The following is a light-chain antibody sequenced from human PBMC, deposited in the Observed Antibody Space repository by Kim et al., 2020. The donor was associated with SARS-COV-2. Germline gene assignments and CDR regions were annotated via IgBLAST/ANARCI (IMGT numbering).Light chain of an antibody. J-gene: IGLJ2*01. Sequence: QSALTQPASVSGSPGQSITISCTGTSSDVGGYNYVSWYQQHPGKAPKLMIFDVSERPSGVSNRFSGSKSGNTASLTISGLQAEDEADYYCSSYARGSTVAFGGGTQLTVL. CDR2: DVS. V-gene: IGLV2-14*03. CDR1: SSDVGGYNY. CDR3: SSYARGSTVA.